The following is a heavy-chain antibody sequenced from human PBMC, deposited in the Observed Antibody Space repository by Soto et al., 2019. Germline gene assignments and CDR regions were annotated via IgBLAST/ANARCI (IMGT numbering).Heavy chain of an antibody. Sequence: GGSLRLSCAASGFTFSSYSMNWVRQAPGKGLEWVSYISSSSSTIYYADSVKGRFTISRDNAKNSLYLQMNSLRAEDTAVYYCARAKSGYYLDALDIWGQGTMVTVSS. CDR3: ARAKSGYYLDALDI. D-gene: IGHD3-22*01. J-gene: IGHJ3*02. CDR2: ISSSSSTI. V-gene: IGHV3-48*01. CDR1: GFTFSSYS.